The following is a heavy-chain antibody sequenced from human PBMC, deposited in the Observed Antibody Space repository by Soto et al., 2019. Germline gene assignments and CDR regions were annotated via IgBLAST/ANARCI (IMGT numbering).Heavy chain of an antibody. CDR2: IIPIFGTA. CDR1: GGTFSSYA. CDR3: ARVTYYYDSSGYYPFDY. D-gene: IGHD3-22*01. V-gene: IGHV1-69*13. Sequence: RASVKVSCKASGGTFSSYAISWVRQAPGQGLEWMGGIIPIFGTANYAQKFQGRVTITADESTSTAYMELSSLRSEDTAVYYCARVTYYYDSSGYYPFDYWGQGTLVTVSS. J-gene: IGHJ4*02.